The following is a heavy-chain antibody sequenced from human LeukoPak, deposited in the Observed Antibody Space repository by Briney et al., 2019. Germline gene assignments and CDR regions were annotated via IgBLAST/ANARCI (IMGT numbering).Heavy chain of an antibody. V-gene: IGHV3-30*18. CDR2: MSYDETVE. CDR1: GFTFSNYG. D-gene: IGHD1-7*01. Sequence: GRSLRLSCAGSGFTFSNYGMHWVRQAPGKGLDWVAVMSYDETVEDYADSVRGRFTISRDNSKNTLFLQMNSLTADDTAVYYCAKDQADWNYPSGTIDIWGQGTMVIVSS. J-gene: IGHJ3*02. CDR3: AKDQADWNYPSGTIDI.